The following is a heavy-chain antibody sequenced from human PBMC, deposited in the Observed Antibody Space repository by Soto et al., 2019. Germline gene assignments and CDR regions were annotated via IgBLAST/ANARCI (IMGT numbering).Heavy chain of an antibody. V-gene: IGHV3-23*01. D-gene: IGHD3-10*01. J-gene: IGHJ4*02. CDR2: ISGSGGST. Sequence: GGSLRLSCAASGFTFSSYAMSWVRQAPGKGLEWVSAISGSGGSTYYADSVKGRFTISRDNSKNTLYLQMNSLRAEDTAVYYCAKDSSGGSGSYVYDYWGQGTLVTVSS. CDR1: GFTFSSYA. CDR3: AKDSSGGSGSYVYDY.